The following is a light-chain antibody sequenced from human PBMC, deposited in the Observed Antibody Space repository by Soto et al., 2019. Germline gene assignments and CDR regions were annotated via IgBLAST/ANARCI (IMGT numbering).Light chain of an antibody. CDR2: AAS. V-gene: IGKV1-39*01. CDR1: QSISSY. Sequence: DIQMTQSPSSLSASVGDRVTITCRASQSISSYLNWNQQKPGKAPKLLIYAASSLQSGVPSRFSGSGSGTDFTLIISSLQPEDFATDFCQQSYSTLALTFGGGTKVEIK. J-gene: IGKJ4*01. CDR3: QQSYSTLALT.